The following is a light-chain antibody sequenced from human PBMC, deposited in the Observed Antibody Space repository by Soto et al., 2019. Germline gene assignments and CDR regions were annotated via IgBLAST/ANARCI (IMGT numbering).Light chain of an antibody. CDR1: NSNIGSNT. CDR3: AAWDDSLDGRV. CDR2: YDN. J-gene: IGLJ1*01. Sequence: QSVLTQPPSASGTPGQRVTISCSGSNSNIGSNTVNWYQQLPGTAPKLLIYYDNLRPSWGPDRISGSKSGTSAPLAISGLQSDGEADYYGAAWDDSLDGRVFGTGTQLPVL. V-gene: IGLV1-44*01.